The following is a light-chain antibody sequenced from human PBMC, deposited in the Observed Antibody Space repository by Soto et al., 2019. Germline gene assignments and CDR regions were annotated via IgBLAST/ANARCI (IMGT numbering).Light chain of an antibody. Sequence: VLTPSPALLSLSPGERATLSCRASQSVSNYLAWYQQKPGQAPRALIYDASKRATGVPARFSGSGSGTDFTLTISSLEPEDFASYHCQQYKNWPPTFGQGTRLGIK. CDR2: DAS. CDR3: QQYKNWPPT. V-gene: IGKV3-11*01. CDR1: QSVSNY. J-gene: IGKJ5*01.